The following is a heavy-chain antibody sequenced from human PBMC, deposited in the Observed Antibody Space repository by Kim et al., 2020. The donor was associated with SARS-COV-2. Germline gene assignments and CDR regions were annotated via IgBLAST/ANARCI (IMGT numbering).Heavy chain of an antibody. CDR1: GFTFDDYA. J-gene: IGHJ4*02. CDR3: AKTASYSSGWYVDY. V-gene: IGHV3-9*01. CDR2: ISWNSGSI. Sequence: GGSLRLSFAASGFTFDDYAMYWVRQGPGKGLEWVSSISWNSGSIGYADSVKGRFTISRDNAKNSLYLQMNSLRGEDTALYYCAKTASYSSGWYVDYWGQGTLVTVSS. D-gene: IGHD6-19*01.